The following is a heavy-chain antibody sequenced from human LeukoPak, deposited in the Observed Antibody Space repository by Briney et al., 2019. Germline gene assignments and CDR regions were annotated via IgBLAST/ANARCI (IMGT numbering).Heavy chain of an antibody. CDR2: IWYDGSNK. CDR1: GFTFSSYG. D-gene: IGHD2-2*01. Sequence: GGSLRLSCAASGFTFSSYGMHWVRQAPGKGLEWVAVIWYDGSNKYYAVSVKGRFTISRDNSKNTLYLQMNSMRAEDTAVYYCAREQKPRYCSSTSCYAAFDIWGQGTMVTVSS. J-gene: IGHJ3*02. CDR3: AREQKPRYCSSTSCYAAFDI. V-gene: IGHV3-33*01.